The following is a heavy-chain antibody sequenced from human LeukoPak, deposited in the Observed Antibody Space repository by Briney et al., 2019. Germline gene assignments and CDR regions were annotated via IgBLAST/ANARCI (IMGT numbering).Heavy chain of an antibody. J-gene: IGHJ6*02. Sequence: GASVKVSCKASAYTFTTYGISWVRQAPGQGLEWMGRINPYNGDTNYAQKLQGRVTMTTDTSTSTAYMELRSLRSDDTAVYYCARVMHWDKVMARGRGMDVWGQGTTVTVSS. V-gene: IGHV1-18*01. CDR2: INPYNGDT. CDR3: ARVMHWDKVMARGRGMDV. CDR1: AYTFTTYG. D-gene: IGHD5-18*01.